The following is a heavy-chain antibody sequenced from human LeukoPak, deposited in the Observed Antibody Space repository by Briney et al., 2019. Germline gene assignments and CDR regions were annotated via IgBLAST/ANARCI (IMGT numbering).Heavy chain of an antibody. Sequence: PSETLSLTCTVSGGSISSYYWSWIRQPPGKGLEWIGYIYYSGSTNYNPSLKSRVTISVDTSKNQFSLKLSSVTAADTAVYYCARLIAVPLHAFDIWGQGTMVTVSS. CDR2: IYYSGST. D-gene: IGHD6-19*01. V-gene: IGHV4-59*08. CDR3: ARLIAVPLHAFDI. CDR1: GGSISSYY. J-gene: IGHJ3*02.